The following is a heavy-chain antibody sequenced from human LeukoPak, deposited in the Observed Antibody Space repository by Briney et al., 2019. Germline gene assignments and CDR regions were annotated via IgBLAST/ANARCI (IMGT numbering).Heavy chain of an antibody. Sequence: ETLSLTCTVSGGSINSYYWSWIRQPPGKGLEWVSTISGSAGSTYYADSVKGRFTFSRDNSKNTLYLQMNGLKAEDTAVYYCARGASSSWYPTGLDWRPKVKWYLDLWGRGTLVTASS. CDR2: ISGSAGST. CDR3: ARGASSSWYPTGLDWRPKVKWYLDL. D-gene: IGHD6-13*01. J-gene: IGHJ2*01. V-gene: IGHV3-23*01. CDR1: GGSINSYY.